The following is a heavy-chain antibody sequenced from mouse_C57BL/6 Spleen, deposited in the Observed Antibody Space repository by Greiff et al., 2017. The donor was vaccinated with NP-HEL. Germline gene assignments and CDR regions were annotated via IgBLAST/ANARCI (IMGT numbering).Heavy chain of an antibody. V-gene: IGHV5-4*03. D-gene: IGHD2-3*01. CDR1: GFTFSSYA. CDR2: LSDGGSYT. J-gene: IGHJ2*01. Sequence: EVNVVESGGGLVKPGGSLKLSCAASGFTFSSYAMSWVRQTPEKRLEWVATLSDGGSYTYYPDNVKGRFTISRDNAKNNLYLQMSHLKSEDTAMYYCARGLDGYYFDYWGQGTTRTVSS. CDR3: ARGLDGYYFDY.